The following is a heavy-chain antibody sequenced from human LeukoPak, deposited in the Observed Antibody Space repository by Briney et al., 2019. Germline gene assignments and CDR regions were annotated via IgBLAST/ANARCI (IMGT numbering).Heavy chain of an antibody. CDR2: ISTTSDTI. CDR3: ARDSRAPYWYFDL. J-gene: IGHJ2*01. Sequence: GGSLRLSCAASGFTFSGYSMNWLRQAPGKQLEWVSYISTTSDTIYYADSVKGRFTISRDNAKNSLYLQMNSLRVEDTAVYHCARDSRAPYWYFDLWGRGTLVTVSS. CDR1: GFTFSGYS. V-gene: IGHV3-48*01.